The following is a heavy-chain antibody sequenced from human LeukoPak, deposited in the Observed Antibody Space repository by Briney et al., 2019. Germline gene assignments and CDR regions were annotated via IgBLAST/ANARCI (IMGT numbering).Heavy chain of an antibody. CDR3: ARDGGQRRVAATFPYY. D-gene: IGHD2-15*01. Sequence: PGGSLRLSCVASGFTFSASWMTWVRQAPGKGLEWVANIKGDESEIYQLGSVRGRFTVSRDNARNSLYLQMHSLRDEDSAVYYCARDGGQRRVAATFPYYWGQGTLVTVSS. V-gene: IGHV3-7*01. CDR2: IKGDESEI. J-gene: IGHJ4*02. CDR1: GFTFSASW.